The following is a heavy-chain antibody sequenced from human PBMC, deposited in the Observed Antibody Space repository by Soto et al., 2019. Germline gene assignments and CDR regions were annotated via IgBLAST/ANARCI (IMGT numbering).Heavy chain of an antibody. Sequence: SGPTLVNPTETLTLTCTVSGFSLSNARMGVSWIRQPPGKALEWLANIFSNDEKSYSTPLKSRLTISKDTSKSQVVLTMTNMDPVDTATYYCARISIYGDYVGIYYYGMDVWGQGTTVTVSS. CDR1: GFSLSNARMG. J-gene: IGHJ6*02. CDR3: ARISIYGDYVGIYYYGMDV. V-gene: IGHV2-26*01. CDR2: IFSNDEK. D-gene: IGHD4-17*01.